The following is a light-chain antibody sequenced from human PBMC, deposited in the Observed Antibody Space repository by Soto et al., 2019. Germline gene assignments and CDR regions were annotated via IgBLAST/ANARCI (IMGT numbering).Light chain of an antibody. CDR3: QQENSLPWM. CDR1: QSVSGW. Sequence: ISRTQAPSTLSASIGDGVTITCRASQSVSGWVAWYQQTPGKAPNLLISDASKVETGVSSRVRGHVSGTEFTLSISSLQPGDSATYFCQQENSLPWMFRLGTKVDIK. CDR2: DAS. V-gene: IGKV1-5*01. J-gene: IGKJ1*01.